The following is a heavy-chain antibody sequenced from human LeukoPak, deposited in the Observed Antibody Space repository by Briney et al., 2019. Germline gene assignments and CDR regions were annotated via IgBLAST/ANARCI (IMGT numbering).Heavy chain of an antibody. CDR2: VSYDGTDT. CDR3: VRVSGFCTNGVCPSFDP. CDR1: GFTFSSYS. J-gene: IGHJ5*02. Sequence: GGSLRLSCAASGFTFSSYSTNWVRQAPGKGLEWVATVSYDGTDTSYADSVKGRFAIFRDNSKNTLYLQMNSLRTEDTAVYYCVRVSGFCTNGVCPSFDPWGQGTLVTVSS. D-gene: IGHD2-8*01. V-gene: IGHV3-30*03.